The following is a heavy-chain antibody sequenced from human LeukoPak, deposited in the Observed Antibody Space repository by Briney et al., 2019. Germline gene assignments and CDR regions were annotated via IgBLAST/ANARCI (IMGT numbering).Heavy chain of an antibody. CDR1: GLTVSSNY. Sequence: GGSLRLSCAASGLTVSSNYMSWVRQAPGKGLEWVSVIYSGGSTYYADSVKGRFTISRDNSKNTLYLQMNSLRAEDTAVYYCGSGMSDCSAGRCYYYYGMDVWGQGTTVTVSS. D-gene: IGHD2-15*01. CDR2: IYSGGST. J-gene: IGHJ6*02. CDR3: GSGMSDCSAGRCYYYYGMDV. V-gene: IGHV3-53*01.